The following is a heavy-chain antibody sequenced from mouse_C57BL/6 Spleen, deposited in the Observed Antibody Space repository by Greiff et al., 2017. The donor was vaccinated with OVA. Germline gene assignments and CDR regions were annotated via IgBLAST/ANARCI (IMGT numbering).Heavy chain of an antibody. Sequence: VQLQQSGAELVRPGASVKLSCTASGFNIKDDYMHWVKQRPEQGLEWIGWIDPENGDTEYASKFQGKATITANTSSNTAYLQLSSLTSEDTAFYYCTRGSAGPFAYGGQGTLVTVSA. V-gene: IGHV14-4*01. CDR3: TRGSAGPFAY. CDR1: GFNIKDDY. J-gene: IGHJ3*01. CDR2: IDPENGDT. D-gene: IGHD3-2*02.